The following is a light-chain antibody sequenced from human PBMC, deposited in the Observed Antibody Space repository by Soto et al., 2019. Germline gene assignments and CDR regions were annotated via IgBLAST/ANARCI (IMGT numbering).Light chain of an antibody. V-gene: IGKV1-33*01. CDR2: DAS. J-gene: IGKJ2*01. CDR3: QQYDNLPPYT. Sequence: DIQMTQSPSSLSASVGDRVTITCQASQDISNYLNWYQQKPGKAPKLLIYDASNLETGVPSRFSGSGSGTDFTFTSSSLQPEDIATYYCQQYDNLPPYTFVQGTKLEIK. CDR1: QDISNY.